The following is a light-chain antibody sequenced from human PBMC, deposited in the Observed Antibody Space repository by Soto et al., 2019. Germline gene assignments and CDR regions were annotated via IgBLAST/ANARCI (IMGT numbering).Light chain of an antibody. J-gene: IGKJ5*01. CDR2: DST. V-gene: IGKV3-11*01. Sequence: VLTQSPATLSLSPGERATLSCRASQSIHTSFAWYQQKPGQPPRLVVYDSTLRANGVPDRFGGSRSGTEFTLTINSLEPEDFAVYYCQQRNVWPPITFGQGTRLEI. CDR1: QSIHTS. CDR3: QQRNVWPPIT.